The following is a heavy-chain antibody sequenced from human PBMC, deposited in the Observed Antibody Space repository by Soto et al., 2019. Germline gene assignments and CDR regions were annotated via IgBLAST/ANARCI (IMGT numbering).Heavy chain of an antibody. V-gene: IGHV3-23*01. Sequence: EVQLLESGEGLVQPGGSLRLSCAASGFTFSSYAMRWVRQAPGKGLEWVSAISGGGGSTYYADSVKGRFTTSRDNSKNTLYLQMNSLRAEDTAVYYCAKDPGASSDWHGGLYWGQGTLVTVSS. CDR1: GFTFSSYA. J-gene: IGHJ4*02. CDR2: ISGGGGST. D-gene: IGHD6-19*01. CDR3: AKDPGASSDWHGGLY.